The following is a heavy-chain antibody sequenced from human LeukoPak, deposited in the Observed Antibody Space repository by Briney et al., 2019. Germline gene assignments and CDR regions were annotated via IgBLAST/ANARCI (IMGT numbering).Heavy chain of an antibody. D-gene: IGHD3-22*01. Sequence: HPGGSLRLSCAASGFTFSSYAMHWVRQAPGKGLEWVAVISYGGSNKYYADSVKGRFTISRDNSKNTLYLQMNILRAEDTAVYYCAREKFVQAEYYYDSSGYYGHWGQGTLVTVSS. V-gene: IGHV3-30-3*01. CDR3: AREKFVQAEYYYDSSGYYGH. J-gene: IGHJ4*02. CDR2: ISYGGSNK. CDR1: GFTFSSYA.